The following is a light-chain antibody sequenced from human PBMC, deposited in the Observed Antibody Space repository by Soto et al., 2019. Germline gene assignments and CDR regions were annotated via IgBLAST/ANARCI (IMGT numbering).Light chain of an antibody. Sequence: EIVLTQSPGTLSLSPGERATLSCRASQSVRDSHLAWYQQKPGQAPSLLIYETSSRATGIPDRVRGSGSGTEFALTITRVEPEDVAMYVCQQYGSSPGTFGQGTKVEI. CDR3: QQYGSSPGT. CDR1: QSVRDSH. V-gene: IGKV3-20*01. J-gene: IGKJ1*01. CDR2: ETS.